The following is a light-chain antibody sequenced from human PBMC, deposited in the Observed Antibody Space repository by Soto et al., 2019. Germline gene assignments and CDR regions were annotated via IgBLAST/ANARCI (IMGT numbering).Light chain of an antibody. CDR1: QSVRSNY. CDR3: HQYDNSPWT. J-gene: IGKJ1*01. CDR2: GAS. V-gene: IGKV3-20*01. Sequence: EIVLTQSPGTLSLSPGERATLSCRASQSVRSNYLAWYQQKPGQAPRLLIYGASSRATGIPDRFSGSGSGTDFTLTITRLEPEDFEVYYCHQYDNSPWTLGQGTKVDIK.